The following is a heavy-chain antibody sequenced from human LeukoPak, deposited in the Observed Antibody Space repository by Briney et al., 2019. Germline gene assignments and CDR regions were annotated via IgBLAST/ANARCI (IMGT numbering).Heavy chain of an antibody. D-gene: IGHD3-10*01. CDR3: ARPSFYYGSGSLDY. J-gene: IGHJ4*02. Sequence: GASVKVSCKASGYTFTGYYLHWVRQAPGQGLEWMGCVNPNSGDTNYAQKFQGSVTMTRDTSISTVYMELSRLRSDDTAVYYCARPSFYYGSGSLDYWGQGTLVTVSS. V-gene: IGHV1-2*02. CDR2: VNPNSGDT. CDR1: GYTFTGYY.